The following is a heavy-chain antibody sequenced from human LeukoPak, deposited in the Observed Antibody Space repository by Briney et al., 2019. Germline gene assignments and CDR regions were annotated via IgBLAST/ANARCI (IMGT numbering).Heavy chain of an antibody. Sequence: ASVKVSCKASGYTFTSYYMHWVRQAPGQGLEWMGIINPSGGSTSYAQKFQGRVTMTRDTSTSTVYMELSSLRSEDTAVYYCARALGPNSGSYSDAFDIWGQGTMVTVSS. CDR2: INPSGGST. CDR1: GYTFTSYY. V-gene: IGHV1-46*01. CDR3: ARALGPNSGSYSDAFDI. D-gene: IGHD1-26*01. J-gene: IGHJ3*02.